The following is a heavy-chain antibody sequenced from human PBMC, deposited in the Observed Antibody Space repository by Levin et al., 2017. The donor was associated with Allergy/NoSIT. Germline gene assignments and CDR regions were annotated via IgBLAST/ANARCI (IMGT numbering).Heavy chain of an antibody. Sequence: GESLKISCAASGFTFSSYGMHWVRQAPGKGLEWVAVISYDGSNKYYADSVKGRFTISRDNSKNTLYLQMNSLRAEDTAVYYCAKDHSSSWGYYFDYWGQGTLVTVSS. J-gene: IGHJ4*02. CDR2: ISYDGSNK. D-gene: IGHD6-13*01. CDR1: GFTFSSYG. V-gene: IGHV3-30*18. CDR3: AKDHSSSWGYYFDY.